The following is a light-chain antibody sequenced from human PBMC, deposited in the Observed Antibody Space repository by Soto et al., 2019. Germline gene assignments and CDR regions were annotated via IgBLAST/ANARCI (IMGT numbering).Light chain of an antibody. V-gene: IGKV1-5*03. Sequence: DIQMTQSPSTLSGSVGDRVTITCRASQTISSWLAWYQQKPGKAPKLLIYKASTLKSGGPSRFSGSGSGTEFTLTIRRLQPDDFAAYSCQHYNSYSEVFGQGTKVELK. CDR2: KAS. CDR1: QTISSW. J-gene: IGKJ1*01. CDR3: QHYNSYSEV.